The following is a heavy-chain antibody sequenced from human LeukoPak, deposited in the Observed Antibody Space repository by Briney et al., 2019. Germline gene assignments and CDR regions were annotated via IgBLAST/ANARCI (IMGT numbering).Heavy chain of an antibody. J-gene: IGHJ3*01. Sequence: PSQTLSLTCTVSGGSISSGSYYWSWIRQPAGKGLEWIGRIYTSGSTNYNPSLKSRVTISVDTSKTQFSLKLSSVTAAGTAAYYCARDGCSSTSCYTVRSAFDVWGQGTMVTVSS. D-gene: IGHD2-2*02. V-gene: IGHV4-61*02. CDR1: GGSISSGSYY. CDR2: IYTSGST. CDR3: ARDGCSSTSCYTVRSAFDV.